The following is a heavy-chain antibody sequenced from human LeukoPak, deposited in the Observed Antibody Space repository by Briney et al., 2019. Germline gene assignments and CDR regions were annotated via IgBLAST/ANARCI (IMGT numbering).Heavy chain of an antibody. Sequence: GGSLRLSCAASGFTFDVYAVHWVRQAPGKGLEWVSGISWYSGSIGYADSVKGRFTISRDNAKNSLYLQMNSRRAEYMALYYCAKGGYYYDSSGHAFDIWGQGTMVTVSS. V-gene: IGHV3-9*03. J-gene: IGHJ3*02. CDR2: ISWYSGSI. CDR3: AKGGYYYDSSGHAFDI. CDR1: GFTFDVYA. D-gene: IGHD3-22*01.